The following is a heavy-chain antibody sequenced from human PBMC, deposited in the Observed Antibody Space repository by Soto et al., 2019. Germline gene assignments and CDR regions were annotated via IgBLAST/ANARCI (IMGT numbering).Heavy chain of an antibody. D-gene: IGHD6-6*01. V-gene: IGHV1-8*01. Sequence: ASVKVSCKASGYTFTSYDINWVRQATGQGLEWMGWMNPNSGNTGYAQKFQGRVTMTRNTSISTAYMELSSLRSEDTAVYYCAYSSTEDYYYYYMDVWGKGTTVTVSS. CDR1: GYTFTSYD. CDR2: MNPNSGNT. J-gene: IGHJ6*03. CDR3: AYSSTEDYYYYYMDV.